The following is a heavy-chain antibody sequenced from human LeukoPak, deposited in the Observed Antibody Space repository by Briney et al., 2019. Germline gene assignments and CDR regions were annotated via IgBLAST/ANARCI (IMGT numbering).Heavy chain of an antibody. J-gene: IGHJ4*02. CDR1: GFTFSSYS. CDR3: ASEVMITFGGVGVCF. V-gene: IGHV3-21*01. D-gene: IGHD3-16*01. CDR2: ISSSSSYI. Sequence: GGSLRLSCAASGFTFSSYSMNWVRQAPGKGLEWVSSISSSSSYIYYADPVKGRFTISRDNAKNSLYLQMNSLRAEDTAVYYCASEVMITFGGVGVCFWGQGTLVTVSS.